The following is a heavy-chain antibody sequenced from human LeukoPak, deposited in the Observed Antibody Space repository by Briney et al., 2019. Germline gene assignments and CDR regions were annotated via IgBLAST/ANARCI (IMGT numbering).Heavy chain of an antibody. CDR2: ISYDGSNK. CDR1: GFTFSSYA. J-gene: IGHJ4*02. V-gene: IGHV3-30*04. Sequence: GRSLRLSCAASGFTFSSYAMHWVRQAPGKGLEWVAVISYDGSNKYYADSVKGRFTIPRDNSKNTLYLQLNSLRAEDTAVYYCASTERNYFDYWGQGTLVTVSS. D-gene: IGHD2-8*02. CDR3: ASTERNYFDY.